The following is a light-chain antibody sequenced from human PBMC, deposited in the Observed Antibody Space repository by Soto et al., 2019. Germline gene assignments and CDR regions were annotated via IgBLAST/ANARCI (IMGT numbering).Light chain of an antibody. CDR2: GAS. J-gene: IGKJ5*01. CDR3: QQYGSSPMT. Sequence: DIVMTQSPATLSSSPGERATLSCRASQSVSSNYLAWYQQKPGQAPRLLIYGASSRATGIPDRFSGSGSGTDFTLTISRLEPEDFAVYYCQQYGSSPMTFGQGTRLEIK. CDR1: QSVSSNY. V-gene: IGKV3-20*01.